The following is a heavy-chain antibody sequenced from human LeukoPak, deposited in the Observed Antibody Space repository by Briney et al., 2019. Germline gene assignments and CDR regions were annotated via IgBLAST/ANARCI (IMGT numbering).Heavy chain of an antibody. J-gene: IGHJ4*02. D-gene: IGHD4-17*01. V-gene: IGHV3-30*02. CDR3: ARGGHYGDYEGDY. Sequence: RSGGSLRLSCAASGFTFSSYGMHWVRQAPGKGPEWVAFIRYDGSNKYYADSVKGRFTISRDNSKNTLYLQMNSLRAEDTAVYYCARGGHYGDYEGDYWGQGTLVTVSS. CDR2: IRYDGSNK. CDR1: GFTFSSYG.